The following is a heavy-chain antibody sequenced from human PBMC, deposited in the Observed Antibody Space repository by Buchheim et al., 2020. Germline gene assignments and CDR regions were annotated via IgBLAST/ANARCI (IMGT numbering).Heavy chain of an antibody. Sequence: EVQLLESGGGLVQPGGSLRLSCAASGFTFSSYAMSWVRQAPGKGLEWVSAISGSGGSKYYADSVKGRFTIPRDNSKKTRYLQMNSLRAEDTAVYYCANHQTLIGVTGYFQHWGQGTL. D-gene: IGHD2-21*01. V-gene: IGHV3-23*01. CDR2: ISGSGGSK. CDR3: ANHQTLIGVTGYFQH. CDR1: GFTFSSYA. J-gene: IGHJ1*01.